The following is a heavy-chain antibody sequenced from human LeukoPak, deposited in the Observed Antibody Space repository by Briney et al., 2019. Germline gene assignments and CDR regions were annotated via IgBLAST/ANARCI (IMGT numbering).Heavy chain of an antibody. V-gene: IGHV4-34*01. Sequence: PSETLSLTCAVYGGSFSGYYWSWIRQPPGKGLEWIGEINHSGSTNYNPSLKSRVTISADTSKNQFSLKLSSVTAADTAVYYCARHDFWSGAFDYWGQGTLVTVSS. CDR3: ARHDFWSGAFDY. CDR2: INHSGST. D-gene: IGHD3-3*01. CDR1: GGSFSGYY. J-gene: IGHJ4*02.